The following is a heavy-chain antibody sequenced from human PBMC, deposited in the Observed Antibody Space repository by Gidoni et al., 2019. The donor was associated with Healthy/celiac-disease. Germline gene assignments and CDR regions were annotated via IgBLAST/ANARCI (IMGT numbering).Heavy chain of an antibody. D-gene: IGHD4-17*01. CDR3: ARGLVEGGDYLYFDY. CDR1: GGSISSGGYS. J-gene: IGHJ4*02. V-gene: IGHV4-30-2*01. Sequence: QLQLQESGSGLVKPSQTLSLTCAVSGGSISSGGYSLSWIRQPPGKGLEWIGYIYHSGSTYYNPSLKSRVTISVDRSKNQFSLKLSSVTAADTAVYYCARGLVEGGDYLYFDYWGQGTLVTVSS. CDR2: IYHSGST.